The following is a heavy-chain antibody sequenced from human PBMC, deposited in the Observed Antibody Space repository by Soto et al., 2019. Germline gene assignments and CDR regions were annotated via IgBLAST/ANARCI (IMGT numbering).Heavy chain of an antibody. CDR2: ITGSGRRT. CDR1: GFTFSSYD. CDR3: VKERGYSYGSD. Sequence: EVQLLESGGGLVQPGGSLRLSCAASGFTFSSYDMSWVRQPPGKGLEWVSAITGSGRRTYYADSVKGRFTISRDNSRNTIYLQMNSLRAEDTAVYYCVKERGYSYGSDWGQGTRVTVSS. D-gene: IGHD5-18*01. V-gene: IGHV3-23*01. J-gene: IGHJ4*02.